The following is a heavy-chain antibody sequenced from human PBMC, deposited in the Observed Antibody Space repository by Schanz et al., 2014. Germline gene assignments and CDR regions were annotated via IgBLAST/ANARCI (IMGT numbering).Heavy chain of an antibody. CDR1: GFMFTKYA. CDR3: AKDIGGAVAAPVYDS. CDR2: ISGTGTKT. Sequence: DVQLVESGGGLAQPGGSLRLSCVASGFMFTKYAMNWVRQAPGKGLEWVSGISGTGTKTYYADSVKSRFTISRDNSKNPVLLQMSSLRADDTALYYCAKDIGGAVAAPVYDSWGQGTLVTVSS. V-gene: IGHV3-23*04. D-gene: IGHD2-15*01. J-gene: IGHJ4*02.